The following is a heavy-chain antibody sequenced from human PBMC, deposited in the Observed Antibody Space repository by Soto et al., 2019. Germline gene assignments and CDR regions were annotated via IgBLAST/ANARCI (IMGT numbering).Heavy chain of an antibody. CDR3: AGATVSAPHAATLREAFNM. CDR2: IIPMFAPA. CDR1: GGSFSTYP. D-gene: IGHD6-25*01. Sequence: QVQLVQSGAEMKKPGSSVKVSCKASGGSFSTYPISWLRQAPGQGLEWMGGIIPMFAPATYAQKFQGGVTVTADEATSTAYMELRSLTPEDTAVYYCAGATVSAPHAATLREAFNMWGQGTMVTVSS. J-gene: IGHJ3*02. V-gene: IGHV1-69*01.